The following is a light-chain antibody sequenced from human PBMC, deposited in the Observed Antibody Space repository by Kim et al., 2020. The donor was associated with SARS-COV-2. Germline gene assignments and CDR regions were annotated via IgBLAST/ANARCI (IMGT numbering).Light chain of an antibody. V-gene: IGKV1D-13*01. Sequence: SASVGDRVTITCRGSQGISSALAWYQQKPGKAPKLLSYDASSLESGVPSRFSGSGSGTDFTLTNSRLQPEDFATYYCQQFNNYPTFGQGTRLEIK. CDR3: QQFNNYPT. CDR2: DAS. J-gene: IGKJ5*01. CDR1: QGISSA.